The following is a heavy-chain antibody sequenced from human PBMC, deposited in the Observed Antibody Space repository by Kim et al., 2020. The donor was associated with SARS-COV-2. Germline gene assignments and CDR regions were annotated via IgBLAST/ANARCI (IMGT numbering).Heavy chain of an antibody. J-gene: IGHJ6*01. V-gene: IGHV3-30*18. D-gene: IGHD6-6*01. CDR1: GFTFSSYG. CDR3: AKDSFDSSSNSLYYYYY. Sequence: GGSLRLSCAASGFTFSSYGMHWVRQAPGKGLEWVAVISYDGSNKYYADSVKGRFTISRDNSKNTLYLQMNSLRAEDTAVYYCAKDSFDSSSNSLYYYYY. CDR2: ISYDGSNK.